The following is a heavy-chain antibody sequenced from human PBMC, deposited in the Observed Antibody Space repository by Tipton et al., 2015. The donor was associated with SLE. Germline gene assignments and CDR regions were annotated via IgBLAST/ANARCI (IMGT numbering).Heavy chain of an antibody. CDR1: GGSFGDDY. CDR3: VGGDLGMRSMRAFDI. Sequence: LRLSCAVYGGSFGDDYWSWIRQPPGKGLEWIGSMYYSGNTFYNPSPKSRVTMSVVTSKNQFSLNLSSVTAADTAVYYCVGGDLGMRSMRAFDIWGQGTMVTVSS. CDR2: MYYSGNT. J-gene: IGHJ3*02. D-gene: IGHD7-27*01. V-gene: IGHV4-34*01.